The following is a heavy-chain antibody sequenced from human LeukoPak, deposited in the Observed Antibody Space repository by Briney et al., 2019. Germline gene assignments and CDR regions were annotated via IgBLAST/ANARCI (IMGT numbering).Heavy chain of an antibody. CDR1: GFTLSSYA. D-gene: IGHD3-10*01. CDR2: ISGGDGSI. Sequence: GGSLRLSCAASGFTLSSYALTWVRQAPGRGLEWVSAISGGDGSIYYADSVKGRFALSRDNSRNTLYLQMNSLRVEDTAVYYCAKDKASGSQRMDVWGQGTTVTVSS. J-gene: IGHJ6*02. V-gene: IGHV3-23*01. CDR3: AKDKASGSQRMDV.